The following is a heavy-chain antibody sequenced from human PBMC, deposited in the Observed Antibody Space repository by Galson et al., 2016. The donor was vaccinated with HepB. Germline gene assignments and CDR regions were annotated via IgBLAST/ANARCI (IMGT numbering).Heavy chain of an antibody. CDR2: ISGSGET. J-gene: IGHJ4*02. V-gene: IGHV3-23*01. CDR3: ARVGNYVPMFFEY. Sequence: SLRLSCAASGFTLSTYAMSWVRQAPGKGLEWVPGISGSGETKFADSVKGRFTISRDNSKTTLYLQMNSLRVEDTAVYYCARVGNYVPMFFEYFGQGTLVTVSS. CDR1: GFTLSTYA. D-gene: IGHD1-7*01.